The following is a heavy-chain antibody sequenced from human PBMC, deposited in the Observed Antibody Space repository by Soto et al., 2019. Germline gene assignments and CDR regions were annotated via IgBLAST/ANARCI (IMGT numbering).Heavy chain of an antibody. Sequence: QVQLVQSGAEVKKPGSSVKVSCKASGGTFGSYAISWVRQAPGQGLEWRGGIIPITATANYAQKFQDRVTITADESTSTASMQLSSLRSEDTAVYYCARSQGSSTSLEIYYYYYYGMDVWGQGTTVTVSS. J-gene: IGHJ6*02. V-gene: IGHV1-69*01. D-gene: IGHD2-2*01. CDR1: GGTFGSYA. CDR2: IIPITATA. CDR3: ARSQGSSTSLEIYYYYYYGMDV.